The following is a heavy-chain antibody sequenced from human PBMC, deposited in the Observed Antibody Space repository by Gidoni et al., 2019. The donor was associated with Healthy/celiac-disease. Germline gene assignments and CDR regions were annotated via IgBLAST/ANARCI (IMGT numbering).Heavy chain of an antibody. J-gene: IGHJ4*02. D-gene: IGHD4-17*01. V-gene: IGHV3-48*01. CDR3: AKNYGDLGDTEFDY. CDR2: ISSSSSTI. Sequence: VQLVESGGGLVQPGGSLRLSCAASGVTFSSYSMNWVRQAPGKGLEWVSYISSSSSTIYYADSVKGRFTISRDNAKNSLYLQMNSLRAEDTAVYYCAKNYGDLGDTEFDYWGQGTLVTVSS. CDR1: GVTFSSYS.